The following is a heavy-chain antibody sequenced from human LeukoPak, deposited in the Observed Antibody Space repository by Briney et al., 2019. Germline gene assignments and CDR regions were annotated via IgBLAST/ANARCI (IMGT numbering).Heavy chain of an antibody. CDR2: INHSGST. J-gene: IGHJ3*02. CDR3: AGGYCSGGSCYWDVNDAFDI. CDR1: GGSFSGYY. Sequence: SETLSLTCAVYGGSFSGYYWSWIRQPPGKGLEWIGEINHSGSTNYNPSLKSRVTISVDTSKNQFSLKLSSVTAADTAVYYCAGGYCSGGSCYWDVNDAFDIWGQGTMVTVSS. V-gene: IGHV4-34*01. D-gene: IGHD2-15*01.